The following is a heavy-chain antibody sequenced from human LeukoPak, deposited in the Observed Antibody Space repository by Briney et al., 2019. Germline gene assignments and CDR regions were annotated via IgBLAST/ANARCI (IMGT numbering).Heavy chain of an antibody. CDR3: AGATASSWFDP. J-gene: IGHJ5*02. CDR1: GFTFSSYW. CDR2: IKEDGSEK. D-gene: IGHD2-21*01. V-gene: IGHV3-7*01. Sequence: PGGSLRLSCAASGFTFSSYWMSWVRQTPGKGLEWVANIKEDGSEKYYVDPVKGRFTISRDNAKNSLYLQMNSLGTEDTAVYYCAGATASSWFDPWGQGTLVTDSS.